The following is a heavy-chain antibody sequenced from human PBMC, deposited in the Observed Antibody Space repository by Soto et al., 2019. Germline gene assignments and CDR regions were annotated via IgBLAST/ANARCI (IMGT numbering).Heavy chain of an antibody. V-gene: IGHV3-48*01. J-gene: IGHJ6*02. D-gene: IGHD3-10*01. CDR2: ISSTSSTI. Sequence: GGSLRLSCAASGFTFSIYSMNWVRQAPGKGLEWISYISSTSSTIYYADSVKGRFTISRDNAKNSLYLQMNSLRAEDTAVYYCATYYGSGSYFPDHYYYGMDVWGPGTTVTVSS. CDR1: GFTFSIYS. CDR3: ATYYGSGSYFPDHYYYGMDV.